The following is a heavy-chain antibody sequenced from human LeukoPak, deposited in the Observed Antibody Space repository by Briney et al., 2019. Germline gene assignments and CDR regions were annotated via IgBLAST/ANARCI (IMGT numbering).Heavy chain of an antibody. CDR3: ARVLGYCSSTSCRYYYYYMDV. CDR1: GGSISSYY. Sequence: SETLSLTCTVSGGSISSYYWSWIRQPPGKGREWIGYIYYSGSTNYNPSLKSRVTISVDTSKNQFSLKLSSVTAADTAVYYCARVLGYCSSTSCRYYYYYMDVWGEGTTVTVSS. CDR2: IYYSGST. J-gene: IGHJ6*03. D-gene: IGHD2-2*01. V-gene: IGHV4-59*01.